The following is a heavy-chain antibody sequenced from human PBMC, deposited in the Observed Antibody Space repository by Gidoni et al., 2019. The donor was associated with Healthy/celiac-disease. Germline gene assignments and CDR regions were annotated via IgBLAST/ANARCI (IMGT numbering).Heavy chain of an antibody. J-gene: IGHJ4*02. D-gene: IGHD3-22*01. V-gene: IGHV5-51*01. Sequence: EVQLLQSGAEVHQPGESLKISCKCSGYSFTSYWIGWVRQMPGKGLEWMGIIYPGDSDTRYSPSLQGQVTISADKSISTAYLQWSSLKASETAMYYCASGINMTSFDYWGQGTLVTVSS. CDR3: ASGINMTSFDY. CDR2: IYPGDSDT. CDR1: GYSFTSYW.